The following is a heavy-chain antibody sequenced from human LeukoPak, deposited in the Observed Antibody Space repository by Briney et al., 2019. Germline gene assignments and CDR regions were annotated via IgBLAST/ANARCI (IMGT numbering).Heavy chain of an antibody. CDR3: ARIFRYQLVDYYALDV. D-gene: IGHD2-2*01. V-gene: IGHV3-48*03. Sequence: PGGSLRLSCAASGFTFRSYEMNWVRQAPGKGLEWVSFISNSGDSIYYADSVKGRFTISRDNAKNSLFLQMNSLRDDDTAVYYCARIFRYQLVDYYALDVWGQGTTVTVSS. J-gene: IGHJ6*02. CDR2: ISNSGDSI. CDR1: GFTFRSYE.